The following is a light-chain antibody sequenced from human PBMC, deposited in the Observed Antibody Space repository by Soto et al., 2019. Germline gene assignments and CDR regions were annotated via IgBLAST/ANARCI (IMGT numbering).Light chain of an antibody. V-gene: IGLV2-23*03. CDR3: CSYAGSSTFFYV. CDR2: EGS. CDR1: SSDVGSYNL. Sequence: QSALTQPASVSGSPGQSITISCTGTSSDVGSYNLVSWYQQHPGKAPKLMIYEGSKRPSGVSNRFSGYKSGNTASLTISGLQAEDEAYYYCCSYAGSSTFFYVFGTGTKVTVL. J-gene: IGLJ1*01.